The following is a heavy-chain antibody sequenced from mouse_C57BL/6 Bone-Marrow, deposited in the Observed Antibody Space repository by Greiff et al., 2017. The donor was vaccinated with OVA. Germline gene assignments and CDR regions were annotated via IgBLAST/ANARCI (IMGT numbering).Heavy chain of an antibody. V-gene: IGHV5-16*01. CDR1: GFTFSDYY. CDR2: INYDGSST. J-gene: IGHJ1*03. Sequence: EVQVVESEGGLVQPGSSMKLSCTASGFTFSDYYMAWVRQVPEKGLEWVANINYDGSSTYYLDSLKSRFIISRDNAKNILYLQMSSLKSEDTATYYCARASYYGSSYWYFDVWGTGTTVTVSS. D-gene: IGHD1-1*01. CDR3: ARASYYGSSYWYFDV.